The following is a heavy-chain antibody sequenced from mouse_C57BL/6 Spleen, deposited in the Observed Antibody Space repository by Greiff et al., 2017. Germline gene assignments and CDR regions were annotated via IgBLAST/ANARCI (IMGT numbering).Heavy chain of an antibody. CDR2: INPSNGGT. CDR3: ARSGLSTMVTPYYFDY. V-gene: IGHV1-53*01. CDR1: GYTFTSYW. Sequence: QVQLQQPGTELVKPGASVKLSCKASGYTFTSYWMHWVKQRPGQGLEWIGNINPSNGGTNYNEKFKSKATLTVDKSSSTAYMQLGSLTSEDSAVYYCARSGLSTMVTPYYFDYWGQGTTLTVSS. J-gene: IGHJ2*01. D-gene: IGHD2-2*01.